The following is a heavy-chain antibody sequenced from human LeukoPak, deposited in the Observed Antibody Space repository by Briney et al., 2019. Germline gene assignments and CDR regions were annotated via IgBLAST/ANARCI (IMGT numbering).Heavy chain of an antibody. CDR3: ARDYIPQHYGDYSGYFDY. CDR2: INAGNGDT. V-gene: IGHV1-3*01. Sequence: GASVKVSCKASGYAFSNYAIHWVRQAPGQGLEWMGWINAGNGDTKYSQNLQGRVTITRDTSASIVYMELSSLRSEDTAVYYCARDYIPQHYGDYSGYFDYWGQGTLVTVSS. J-gene: IGHJ4*02. CDR1: GYAFSNYA. D-gene: IGHD4-17*01.